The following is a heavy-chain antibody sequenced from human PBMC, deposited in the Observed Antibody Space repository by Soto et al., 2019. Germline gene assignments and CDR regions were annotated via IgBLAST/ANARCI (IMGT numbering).Heavy chain of an antibody. J-gene: IGHJ4*02. Sequence: PGGSLRLYCLGSVFIVSNNGMHWVRQTPGKGLEWVAFLSYDGSETFYADSVKGRFTVSRDNSKNTLFLHMRNLRRDDTAVYYCSIVRVADSALDHWGQGTLVTVSS. CDR2: LSYDGSET. V-gene: IGHV3-30*03. CDR3: SIVRVADSALDH. CDR1: VFIVSNNG. D-gene: IGHD3-10*02.